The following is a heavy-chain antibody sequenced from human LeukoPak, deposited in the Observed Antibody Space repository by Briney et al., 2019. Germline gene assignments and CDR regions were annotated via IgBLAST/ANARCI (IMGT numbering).Heavy chain of an antibody. V-gene: IGHV1-18*01. J-gene: IGHJ6*02. D-gene: IGHD3-22*01. CDR3: ARGYYYDTSGYYSAYYNYGMDV. CDR2: MSGYNGDT. CDR1: GYSFNNYG. Sequence: ASVKVSCKASGYSFNNYGISWVRQAPGQGLEWMGWMSGYNGDTKFVQKFQRHVTITTDKSTTTASMELRSLRSDDTAVYFCARGYYYDTSGYYSAYYNYGMDVWGQGTTVTVSS.